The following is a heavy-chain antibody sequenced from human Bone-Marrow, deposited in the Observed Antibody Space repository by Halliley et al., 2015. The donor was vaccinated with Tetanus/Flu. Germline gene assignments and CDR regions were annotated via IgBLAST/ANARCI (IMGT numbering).Heavy chain of an antibody. V-gene: IGHV3-13*01. CDR1: GFTLSTYD. J-gene: IGHJ4*02. CDR2: IEAAGDT. Sequence: SLRLSCVASGFTLSTYDMHWFRQATGKGLEWVSGIEAAGDTYYPDSVKGRFTISREDAKDSFYLQMNSLRAADTAVYFCARGSNSGSYLWRGDPYFDYWGQGILVTVSS. D-gene: IGHD1-26*01. CDR3: ARGSNSGSYLWRGDPYFDY.